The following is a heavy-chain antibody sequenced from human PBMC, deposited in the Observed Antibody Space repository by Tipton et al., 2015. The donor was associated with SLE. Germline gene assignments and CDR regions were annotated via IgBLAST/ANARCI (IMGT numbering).Heavy chain of an antibody. V-gene: IGHV4-61*02. CDR1: GGSFSSGSYY. D-gene: IGHD3-22*01. CDR2: IYSSGST. J-gene: IGHJ5*02. CDR3: GREGFYDSRGYPLVLEA. Sequence: TLSLTCTVSGGSFSSGSYYWSWIRQPAGKGLEWIGRIYSSGSTNYNPSLKSRVTISVDTSMNQFSLKLSSVTAADTAVYYCGREGFYDSRGYPLVLEAWGQGTLVTVSS.